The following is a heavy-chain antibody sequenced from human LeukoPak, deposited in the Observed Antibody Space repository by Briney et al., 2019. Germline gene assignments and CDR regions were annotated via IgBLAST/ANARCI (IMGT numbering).Heavy chain of an antibody. CDR1: GGSISSSSYY. Sequence: PSETLSLTCTVSGGSISSSSYYWGWIRQPPGRGLEGIGSIYYSGSTYYNPSLKSRVTMSVDTSKNQFSLKLTSVTAADTAVYYCARLSNDSPGDPWGQGSLVTVSS. CDR3: ARLSNDSPGDP. CDR2: IYYSGST. V-gene: IGHV4-39*01. J-gene: IGHJ5*02. D-gene: IGHD4-11*01.